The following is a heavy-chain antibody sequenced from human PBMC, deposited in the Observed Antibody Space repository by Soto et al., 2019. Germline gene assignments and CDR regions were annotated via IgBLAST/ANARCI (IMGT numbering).Heavy chain of an antibody. J-gene: IGHJ3*02. CDR1: GFTFSDYG. CDR2: IWYDGSNE. CDR3: ARTHKSIAVGAFDI. D-gene: IGHD6-19*01. Sequence: QVQLVESGGGVVQPGRSLRLSCAASGFTFSDYGMHLVRQAPGKGLEWVAVIWYDGSNEYYADSVKGRFTVYRDSSKNIVYLQMNSLRAEDTAVYYCARTHKSIAVGAFDIWGQGTMVTVSS. V-gene: IGHV3-33*01.